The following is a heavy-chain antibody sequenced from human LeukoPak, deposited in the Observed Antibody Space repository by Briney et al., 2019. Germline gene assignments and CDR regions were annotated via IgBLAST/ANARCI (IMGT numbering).Heavy chain of an antibody. CDR1: GYTFTSYD. CDR2: MNPNSGNT. Sequence: GASVKVSCKASGYTFTSYDINWVRQATGQGLEWMGWMNPNSGNTGYAQKFQGRVTITRNTSISTAYMELSSLRSEDTAVYYCARGTEYYYDSSGYYTPYYYYYYMDVWGKGTTVTVSS. D-gene: IGHD3-22*01. V-gene: IGHV1-8*03. CDR3: ARGTEYYYDSSGYYTPYYYYYYMDV. J-gene: IGHJ6*03.